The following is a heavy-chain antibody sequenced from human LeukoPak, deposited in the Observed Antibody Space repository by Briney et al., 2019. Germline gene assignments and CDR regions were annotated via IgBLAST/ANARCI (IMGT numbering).Heavy chain of an antibody. J-gene: IGHJ4*02. Sequence: SETLSLTCAVYGGSFSAYYWSWIRQPPGKGLEWIGEINHSGSTNYNPSLKSRVTISVVTSKNQFSLKLSSVTAADTAVYYCASTQIVGGSLSNNWGQGTLVTVSS. V-gene: IGHV4-34*01. CDR2: INHSGST. D-gene: IGHD1-26*01. CDR3: ASTQIVGGSLSNN. CDR1: GGSFSAYY.